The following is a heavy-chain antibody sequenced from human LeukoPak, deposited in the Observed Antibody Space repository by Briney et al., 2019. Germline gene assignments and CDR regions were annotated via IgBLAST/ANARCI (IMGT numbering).Heavy chain of an antibody. V-gene: IGHV3-15*01. J-gene: IGHJ4*02. CDR2: IKSKSDGGTT. CDR3: TTGTLTSDY. D-gene: IGHD4-17*01. Sequence: PGGSLRLSCAASGFNFNNAWMNWVRQAPGKGLEWVGRIKSKSDGGTTDNAAPVKGRFTISKDDSKNTLYLQMNSLETEDTGIYYCTTGTLTSDYWGQGTLVTVSS. CDR1: GFNFNNAW.